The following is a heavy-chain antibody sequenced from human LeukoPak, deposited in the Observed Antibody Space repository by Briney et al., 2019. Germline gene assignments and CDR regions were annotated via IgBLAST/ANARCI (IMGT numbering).Heavy chain of an antibody. V-gene: IGHV1-18*01. CDR3: ARDIHRLKWGLRRNWFDP. J-gene: IGHJ5*02. CDR1: GYTFTSYG. CDR2: ICAYNGNT. D-gene: IGHD1-26*01. Sequence: GASVKVSCKASGYTFTSYGISWVRQAPGQGLEWMGWICAYNGNTNYAQKLQGRVTMTTDTSTSTAYMELRSLRSDDTAVYYCARDIHRLKWGLRRNWFDPWGQGTLVTVSS.